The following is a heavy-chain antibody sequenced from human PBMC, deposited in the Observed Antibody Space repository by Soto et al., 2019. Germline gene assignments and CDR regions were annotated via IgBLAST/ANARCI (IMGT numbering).Heavy chain of an antibody. CDR3: ARAAGTTVRTTYYFDY. J-gene: IGHJ4*02. D-gene: IGHD4-17*01. V-gene: IGHV3-11*01. CDR2: ISSSGSTI. Sequence: GGSLRLSCAASGFTFSDYYMSWIRQAPGKGLEWVSYISSSGSTIYYADSVKGRFTISRDNAKNSLYLQMNSLRAEDTAVYYCARAAGTTVRTTYYFDYWGQGTLVTVSS. CDR1: GFTFSDYY.